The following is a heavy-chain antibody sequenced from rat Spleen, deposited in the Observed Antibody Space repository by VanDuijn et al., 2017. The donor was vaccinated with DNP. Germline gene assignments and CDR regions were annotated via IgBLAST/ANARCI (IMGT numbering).Heavy chain of an antibody. CDR1: GFTFSNYD. CDR2: ISTSGGST. J-gene: IGHJ2*01. D-gene: IGHD1-12*03. Sequence: EVQLVESGGGLVQPGRSLKLSCAASGFTFSNYDMAWVRQAPTKGLEWVASISTSGGSTYYRDSVKGRFTVSRDYAKSTLYLQMDSLRSEDTATYYCAYYHDGYHWGQGVMVTVSS. V-gene: IGHV5-25*01. CDR3: AYYHDGYH.